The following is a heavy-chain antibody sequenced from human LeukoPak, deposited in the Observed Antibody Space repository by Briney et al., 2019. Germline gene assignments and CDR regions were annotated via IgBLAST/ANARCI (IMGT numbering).Heavy chain of an antibody. D-gene: IGHD3-10*01. V-gene: IGHV1-46*01. CDR3: ATEAPGSYRFDN. CDR1: GNIFTNYH. J-gene: IGHJ4*02. CDR2: VYTDGGTI. Sequence: RASVKVSCKASGNIFTNYHLHWVRLAPGRGLEWMGAVYTDGGTITNTRSFQDRVTMTRDVSTRTVYMELSSLNSEDTAVYYCATEAPGSYRFDNWGQEILVTVAS.